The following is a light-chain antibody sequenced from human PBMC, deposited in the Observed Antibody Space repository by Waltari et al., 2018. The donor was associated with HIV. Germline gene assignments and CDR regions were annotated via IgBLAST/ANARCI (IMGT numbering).Light chain of an antibody. CDR3: QQFGRSCT. CDR2: GAT. V-gene: IGKV3-20*01. CDR1: ETMSSSL. J-gene: IGKJ5*01. Sequence: VLPQSPGPIYLSPGERATISCSANETMSSSLLAWYQQKPGQATRLLIYGATSRATVIPDRFSGSGSGTDFTLTITGLDTEDFAVYYCQQFGRSCTFGQGTRLEMK.